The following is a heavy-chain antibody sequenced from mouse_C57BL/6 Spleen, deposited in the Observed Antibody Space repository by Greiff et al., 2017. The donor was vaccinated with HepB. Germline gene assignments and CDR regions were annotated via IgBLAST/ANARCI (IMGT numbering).Heavy chain of an antibody. V-gene: IGHV2-2*01. CDR1: GFSLTSYG. Sequence: VKLQESGPGLVQPSQSLSITCTVSGFSLTSYGVHWVRQSPGKGLEWLGVIWSGGSTDYNAAFISRLSISKDNSKSQVFFKMNSLQADDTAIYYCASSHYYGSSWDYAMDYWGQGTSVTVSS. J-gene: IGHJ4*01. CDR3: ASSHYYGSSWDYAMDY. CDR2: IWSGGST. D-gene: IGHD1-1*01.